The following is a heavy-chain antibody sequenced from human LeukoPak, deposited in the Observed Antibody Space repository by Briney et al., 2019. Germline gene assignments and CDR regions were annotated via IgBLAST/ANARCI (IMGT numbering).Heavy chain of an antibody. D-gene: IGHD3-3*01. V-gene: IGHV1-69*01. Sequence: GSSVKVSCKASGGTFSSYAISWVRQAPGQGLEWMGGIIPIFGTANYAQKFQGRVTITADESTSTAYMELSSLRSEDTAVYYCARGNTYYDFWSGYDNWSDPWGQGTPVTVSS. CDR2: IIPIFGTA. CDR3: ARGNTYYDFWSGYDNWSDP. CDR1: GGTFSSYA. J-gene: IGHJ5*02.